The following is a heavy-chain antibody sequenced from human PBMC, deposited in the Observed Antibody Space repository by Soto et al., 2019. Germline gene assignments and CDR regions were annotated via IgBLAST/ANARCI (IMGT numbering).Heavy chain of an antibody. CDR2: ISGSGGST. V-gene: IGHV3-23*01. J-gene: IGHJ4*02. CDR1: GFTFSSYA. CDR3: AKGGLQQLVSPSYFDY. D-gene: IGHD6-13*01. Sequence: GGSLRLSCAASGFTFSSYAMSWVRQAPGKGLEWVSAISGSGGSTYYADSVKGRFTISRDNSKNTLYLQMNSLRAEDTAVYYCAKGGLQQLVSPSYFDYWGQGTLVTVSS.